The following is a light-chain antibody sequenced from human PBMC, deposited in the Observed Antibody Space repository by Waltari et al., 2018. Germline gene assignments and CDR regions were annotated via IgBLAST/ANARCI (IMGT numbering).Light chain of an antibody. CDR3: AAWDDSLNGRWV. CDR2: RSD. Sequence: QSVLTQPPSASGTPGQGVTISCSGGASNIGNNVVNLYQQVPGKAPKLLIYRSDRRPAGVPDRFSGSKSGTSASLAISGLQSEDEADYYCAAWDDSLNGRWVFGGGTKVTVL. V-gene: IGLV1-44*01. J-gene: IGLJ3*02. CDR1: ASNIGNNV.